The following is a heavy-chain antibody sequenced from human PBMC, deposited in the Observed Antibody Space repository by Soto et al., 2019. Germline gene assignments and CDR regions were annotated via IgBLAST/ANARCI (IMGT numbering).Heavy chain of an antibody. Sequence: SGPALVYPAQTVTLTCRFSGFSLSTSGVGVGWIRQPPGKALEWLALIYWNDDKRYSPSLKSRLTITKDTSKNQVVLTMTNMDPVDTATYYCVHSEVYDSSGYYPSWFDPWGQGTLVTVSS. CDR1: GFSLSTSGVG. CDR2: IYWNDDK. J-gene: IGHJ5*02. CDR3: VHSEVYDSSGYYPSWFDP. V-gene: IGHV2-5*01. D-gene: IGHD3-22*01.